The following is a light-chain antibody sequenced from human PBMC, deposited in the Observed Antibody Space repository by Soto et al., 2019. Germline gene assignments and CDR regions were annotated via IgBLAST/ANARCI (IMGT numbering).Light chain of an antibody. Sequence: QSVLTQPHSASGTPGQRVTISCSGSSSNIGTNSVHWFQQLPGTAPKVLIYSSTQRPSGVPERFSGSKSGTSASLAISELQSEDEADYYCAAWDDSLNGQVFGTGNKVTVL. CDR3: AAWDDSLNGQV. J-gene: IGLJ1*01. V-gene: IGLV1-44*01. CDR2: SST. CDR1: SSNIGTNS.